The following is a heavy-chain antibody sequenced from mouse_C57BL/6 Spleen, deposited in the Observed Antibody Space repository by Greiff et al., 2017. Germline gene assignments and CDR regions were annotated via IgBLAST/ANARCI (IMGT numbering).Heavy chain of an antibody. Sequence: VQLQQSGPELVKPGASVKLSCKASGYAFSSSWMNWVKQRPGKGLEWVGRIYPGDGDTNYNGKFKGKATLTADKSSSTAYMQLSSLTSEDSAVYFCARRGYGSSYYWYFDVWGTGTTVTVSS. J-gene: IGHJ1*03. CDR1: GYAFSSSW. CDR2: IYPGDGDT. CDR3: ARRGYGSSYYWYFDV. D-gene: IGHD1-1*01. V-gene: IGHV1-82*01.